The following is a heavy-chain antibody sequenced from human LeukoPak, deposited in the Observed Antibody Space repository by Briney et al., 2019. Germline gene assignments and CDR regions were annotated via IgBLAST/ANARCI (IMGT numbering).Heavy chain of an antibody. CDR3: VRDYGHFVQGN. Sequence: SETLSLTCTVSTDSISSGSYYWGWVRQSPGQGLEWIGSIVSGGSTYHNPSLKSRITMSIDTSNNQFSLKLSFVTAADTAIYYCVRDYGHFVQGNWGQGTLVTVSS. D-gene: IGHD4-17*01. CDR1: TDSISSGSYY. J-gene: IGHJ4*02. V-gene: IGHV4-39*02. CDR2: IVSGGST.